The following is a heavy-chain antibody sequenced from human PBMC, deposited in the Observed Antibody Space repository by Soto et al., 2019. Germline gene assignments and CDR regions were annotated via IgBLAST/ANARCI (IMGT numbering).Heavy chain of an antibody. V-gene: IGHV3-33*01. CDR1: GFTFSSYG. Sequence: QVQLVESGGGVVQPGRSLRLSCAASGFTFSSYGMHWVRQAPGKGLEWVAVIWYDGSNKYYADSVKGRFTISRDNPKNTRYLQMNSLRAEDTAGYYCARGDYQGSDAFDIWGQGTMVTVSS. J-gene: IGHJ3*02. D-gene: IGHD3-10*01. CDR3: ARGDYQGSDAFDI. CDR2: IWYDGSNK.